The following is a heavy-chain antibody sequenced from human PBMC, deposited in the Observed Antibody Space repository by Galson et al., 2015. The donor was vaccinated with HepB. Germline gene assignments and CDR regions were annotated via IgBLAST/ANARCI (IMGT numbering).Heavy chain of an antibody. CDR2: ISYDGSNK. Sequence: SLRLSCAASGFTFSSYAMHWVRQAPGKGLEWVAVISYDGSNKYYADSVKGRFTISRDNSKNTLYLQMNSLRAEDTAVYYCARVRRAAAAEDLFDYWGQGTLVTVSS. J-gene: IGHJ4*02. V-gene: IGHV3-30*04. D-gene: IGHD6-13*01. CDR1: GFTFSSYA. CDR3: ARVRRAAAAEDLFDY.